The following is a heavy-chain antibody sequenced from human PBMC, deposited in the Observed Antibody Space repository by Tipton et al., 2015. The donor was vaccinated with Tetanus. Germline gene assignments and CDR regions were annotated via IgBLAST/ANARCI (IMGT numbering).Heavy chain of an antibody. J-gene: IGHJ4*02. D-gene: IGHD4-17*01. CDR3: ARGPYHYGDYYFDY. V-gene: IGHV3-30-3*01. Sequence: RSLRLSCAASGFTFNNYAMHWVRQAPGKGLEWVAVISYDGSNKYDAESVKGRLTISRDNSNNTLYVQMDSLRAEDTAVYYCARGPYHYGDYYFDYWGRGTPVTVSS. CDR2: ISYDGSNK. CDR1: GFTFNNYA.